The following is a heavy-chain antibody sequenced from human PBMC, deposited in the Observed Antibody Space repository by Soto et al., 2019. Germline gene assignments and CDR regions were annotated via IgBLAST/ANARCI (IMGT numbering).Heavy chain of an antibody. CDR1: GGTFSSYA. Sequence: SVKVSCKASGGTFSSYAISWVRQAPGQGLEWMGGIIPIFGTANYAQKFQGRVTITADESTSTAYMELSSLRSEDTAVYYCVRDRGYCTNGVCYYFDYWGQGTLVTVSS. J-gene: IGHJ4*02. D-gene: IGHD2-8*01. CDR3: VRDRGYCTNGVCYYFDY. V-gene: IGHV1-69*13. CDR2: IIPIFGTA.